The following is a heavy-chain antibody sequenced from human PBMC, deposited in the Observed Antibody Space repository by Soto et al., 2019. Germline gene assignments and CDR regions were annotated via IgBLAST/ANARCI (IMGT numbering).Heavy chain of an antibody. CDR1: GYTFTRYD. CDR2: MNPNSGNT. D-gene: IGHD3-10*01. Sequence: ASVKVSCKASGYTFTRYDINWVRQATGQGLEWMGWMNPNSGNTGYAQKFQGRVTMTRNTSISTAYMELSSLRSDDTAVYYCARGKLWFGELLSNWFDPWGQGTLVTV. V-gene: IGHV1-8*01. CDR3: ARGKLWFGELLSNWFDP. J-gene: IGHJ5*02.